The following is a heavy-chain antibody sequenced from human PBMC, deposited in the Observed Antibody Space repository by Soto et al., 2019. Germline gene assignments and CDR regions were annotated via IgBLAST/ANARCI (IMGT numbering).Heavy chain of an antibody. CDR2: ISYDGSNK. D-gene: IGHD5-18*01. V-gene: IGHV3-30*18. CDR1: GFTFSSYG. CDR3: ANSYGYIR. J-gene: IGHJ4*02. Sequence: QVQLVESGGGVVQPGRSLRLSCAASGFTFSSYGMHWVRQAPGKGLEWVAVISYDGSNKYYADSVKGRFIISRDNSKNTLYLQMNSLRAEDTAAYYCANSYGYIRWGQGTLVTVSS.